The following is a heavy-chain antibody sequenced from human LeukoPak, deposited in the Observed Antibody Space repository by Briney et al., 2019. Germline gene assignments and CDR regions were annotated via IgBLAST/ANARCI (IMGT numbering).Heavy chain of an antibody. D-gene: IGHD3-22*01. CDR1: GFTFSLYS. J-gene: IGHJ3*02. CDR3: AKALYYYDSSGYYASAFDI. Sequence: PGRSLRLSCAASGFTFSLYSLHWVRQAPGKGLEWVTAISGSGGSTYYADSVKGRFTISRDNSKNTLYLQMNSLRAEDTAVYYCAKALYYYDSSGYYASAFDIWGQGTMVTVSS. CDR2: ISGSGGST. V-gene: IGHV3-23*01.